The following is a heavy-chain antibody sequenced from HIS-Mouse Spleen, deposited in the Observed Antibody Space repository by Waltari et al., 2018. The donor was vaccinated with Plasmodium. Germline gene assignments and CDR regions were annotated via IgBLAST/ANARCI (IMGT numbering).Heavy chain of an antibody. CDR1: GFTFSRYG. J-gene: IGHJ4*02. D-gene: IGHD3-16*01. V-gene: IGHV3-30*18. CDR3: AKAQGVINFDY. CDR2: ISYDGSNK. Sequence: QVQLVESGGGVVQPGRSLRLSCAASGFTFSRYGMHWVRQAPGKGLEWVAVISYDGSNKYYADSVKGRFTISRDNSKNTLYLQMNSLRAEDTAVYYCAKAQGVINFDYWGQGTQVTVSS.